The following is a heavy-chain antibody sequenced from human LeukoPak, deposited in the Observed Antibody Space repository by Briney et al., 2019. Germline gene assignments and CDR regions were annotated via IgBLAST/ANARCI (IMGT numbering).Heavy chain of an antibody. J-gene: IGHJ5*02. CDR2: ILYDGSNT. CDR1: GFTFGSYS. D-gene: IGHD2/OR15-2a*01. CDR3: ARDLNKWFDP. Sequence: PGGSLRLSCVAPGFTFGSYSMHWVRQAPGKGLEWVTFILYDGSNTYYADSVKGRFTISRDNSKNTLYLQMNSLRAEDTAVYYCARDLNKWFDPWGQGALVTVSS. V-gene: IGHV3-30*04.